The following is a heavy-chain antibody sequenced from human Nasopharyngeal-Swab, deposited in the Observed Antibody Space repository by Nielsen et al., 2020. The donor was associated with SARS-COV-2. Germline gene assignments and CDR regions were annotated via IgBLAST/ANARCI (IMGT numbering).Heavy chain of an antibody. CDR2: ISSSSSTI. Sequence: GESLKISCAASGFTFRNYWMHWVRQAPGKGLEWVSHISSSSSTIYYADSVKGRFTITRDNAKNSLYLQMDSLRAEDTAVYYCARGGQGTYYYDSSGYYGEYYFDYWGQGTLVTVSS. CDR3: ARGGQGTYYYDSSGYYGEYYFDY. D-gene: IGHD3-22*01. CDR1: GFTFRNYW. J-gene: IGHJ4*02. V-gene: IGHV3-48*01.